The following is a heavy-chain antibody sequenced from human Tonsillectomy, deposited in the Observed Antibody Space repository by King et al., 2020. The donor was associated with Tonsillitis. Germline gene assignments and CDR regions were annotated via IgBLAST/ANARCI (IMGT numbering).Heavy chain of an antibody. V-gene: IGHV3-30*02. CDR3: AKRKGLDSSGYYYFDY. CDR1: GFTFSSYG. J-gene: IGHJ4*02. D-gene: IGHD3-22*01. Sequence: VQLVESGGGVVQPGGSLRLSCAASGFTFSSYGMHWVRQAPGKGLEWVAFIRYDGSNKYYADSVKGRFTISRDNSKNTLYLQMNSLRAEDTAVYYCAKRKGLDSSGYYYFDYWGQGTLVTVSS. CDR2: IRYDGSNK.